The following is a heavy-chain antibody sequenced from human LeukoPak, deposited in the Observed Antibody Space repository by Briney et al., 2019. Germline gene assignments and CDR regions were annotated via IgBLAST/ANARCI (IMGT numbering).Heavy chain of an antibody. D-gene: IGHD2-2*01. J-gene: IGHJ4*02. CDR2: INHSGST. Sequence: SETLSLTCAVYGGSFSGYYWSWIRQPPGKGLEWIGEINHSGSTNYNPSLKSRVTISVDTSKNQFSLKLSSVTAADTAVYYCAGALWRRYCSSTSCPRSASDYWGQGTLVTVSS. V-gene: IGHV4-34*01. CDR1: GGSFSGYY. CDR3: AGALWRRYCSSTSCPRSASDY.